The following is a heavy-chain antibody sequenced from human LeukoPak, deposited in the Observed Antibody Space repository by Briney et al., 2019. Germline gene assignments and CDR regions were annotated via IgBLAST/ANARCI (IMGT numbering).Heavy chain of an antibody. Sequence: GGSLRLSCSASGFTFSTYAMHWVRQAPGKGLEYVSAISTNGGSTYYADSVRGRFTISRDNSKNTLYLQMSSLRPEDTAVYYCVKGMEDYDILTGVLDVWGQGTTVTVSS. CDR1: GFTFSTYA. V-gene: IGHV3-64D*06. CDR2: ISTNGGST. J-gene: IGHJ6*02. CDR3: VKGMEDYDILTGVLDV. D-gene: IGHD3-9*01.